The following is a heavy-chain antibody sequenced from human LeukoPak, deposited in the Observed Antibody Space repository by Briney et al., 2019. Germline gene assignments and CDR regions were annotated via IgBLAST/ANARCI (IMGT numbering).Heavy chain of an antibody. V-gene: IGHV3-48*01. J-gene: IGHJ4*02. D-gene: IGHD4-17*01. CDR3: ARDLYGDYFAY. Sequence: GGSLRLSCAASGFTFSSYSMNWVRQAPGKGLEWVSYISSSSSTIYYADSVKGRFTISRDNAKNSLFLQMSSLRAEDTAVYYCARDLYGDYFAYWGQGTLVTVSS. CDR1: GFTFSSYS. CDR2: ISSSSSTI.